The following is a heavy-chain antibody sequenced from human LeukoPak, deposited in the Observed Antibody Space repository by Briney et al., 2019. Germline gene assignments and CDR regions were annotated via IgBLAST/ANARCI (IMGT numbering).Heavy chain of an antibody. J-gene: IGHJ4*02. Sequence: ASVKVSCKASGYTFTSYDINWVRQATGQGLEWMGWMNPNSGNTGYAQKFQGRVTMTRNTSISTAYMELSRLRSDDTAVYYCARDRAAVPPLLGYWGQGTLVTVSS. CDR2: MNPNSGNT. CDR1: GYTFTSYD. CDR3: ARDRAAVPPLLGY. D-gene: IGHD6-13*01. V-gene: IGHV1-8*01.